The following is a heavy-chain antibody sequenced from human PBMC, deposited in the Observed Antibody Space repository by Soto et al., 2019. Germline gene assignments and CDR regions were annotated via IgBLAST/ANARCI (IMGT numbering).Heavy chain of an antibody. CDR1: GGSISSSSYY. CDR3: ARHWELLGY. D-gene: IGHD1-26*01. J-gene: IGHJ4*02. Sequence: QLQLQESGPGLVKPSETLSLTCTVSGGSISSSSYYWGWIRQPPGKGLERIGSIYYSGSTYYNPSLKSRVTISVDASKNQFSLKLSSVTAADTAVYYCARHWELLGYWVQGTLVTVSS. CDR2: IYYSGST. V-gene: IGHV4-39*01.